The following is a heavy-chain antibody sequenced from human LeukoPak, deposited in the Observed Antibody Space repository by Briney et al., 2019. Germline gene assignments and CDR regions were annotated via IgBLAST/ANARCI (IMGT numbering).Heavy chain of an antibody. CDR3: ATPAELVVVNAFDY. CDR1: GYTLTELS. J-gene: IGHJ4*02. V-gene: IGHV1-24*01. D-gene: IGHD3-22*01. Sequence: ASVKVSCKVSGYTLTELSMHWVRQAPGKGPEWMGGFDPEDGETIYAQKFQGRVTMTEDTSTDTAYMELSSLRSEDTAVYYCATPAELVVVNAFDYWGQGTLVTVSS. CDR2: FDPEDGET.